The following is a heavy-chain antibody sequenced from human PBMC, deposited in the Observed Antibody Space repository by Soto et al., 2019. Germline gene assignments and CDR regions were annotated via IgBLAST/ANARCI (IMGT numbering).Heavy chain of an antibody. CDR1: GFTFSTSA. Sequence: QVQGVEAGGGVVQPGGSLRLSCAASGFTFSTSAMHWVRQAPGKGLEWMAMISKGGNKKYYADSVKGRFTISSDISESTLYLQMNSLRTEDTAVYYCAREEFEAGRGHFGYWGQGTLVSVSS. J-gene: IGHJ4*02. D-gene: IGHD6-13*01. CDR2: ISKGGNKK. CDR3: AREEFEAGRGHFGY. V-gene: IGHV3-30-3*01.